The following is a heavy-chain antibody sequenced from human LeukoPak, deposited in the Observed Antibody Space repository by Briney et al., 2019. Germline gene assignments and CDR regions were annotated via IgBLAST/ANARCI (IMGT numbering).Heavy chain of an antibody. CDR2: ISRNSGSI. D-gene: IGHD3-10*01. Sequence: GGSLRLSCAASGFTFDDYAMHWVRQAPGKGLEWVSGISRNSGSIGYADSVKGRFTISRDNAKNSLYLQMNSLRAEDTALYYCAKGLTWFGELLSHFDYWGQGTLVTVSS. J-gene: IGHJ4*02. CDR3: AKGLTWFGELLSHFDY. CDR1: GFTFDDYA. V-gene: IGHV3-9*01.